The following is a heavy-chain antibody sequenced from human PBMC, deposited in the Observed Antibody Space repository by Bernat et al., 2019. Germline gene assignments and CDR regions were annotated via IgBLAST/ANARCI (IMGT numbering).Heavy chain of an antibody. Sequence: QVQLVESGGGLVKPRGSLRLSCAASGFTFSDYYMSWIRQAPGKGLEWVSYISSSRSSTTYAALMKGRFTISRANAKNSLYLQMNSLRAEDTAVYYCARGPESDIVVVPTAMIGMDVWGQGTTVTVSS. CDR1: GFTFSDYY. V-gene: IGHV3-11*06. J-gene: IGHJ6*02. D-gene: IGHD2-2*01. CDR2: ISSSRSST. CDR3: ARGPESDIVVVPTAMIGMDV.